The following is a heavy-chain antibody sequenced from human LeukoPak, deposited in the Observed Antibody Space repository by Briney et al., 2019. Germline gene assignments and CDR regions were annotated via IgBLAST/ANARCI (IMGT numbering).Heavy chain of an antibody. CDR2: INHSGST. J-gene: IGHJ4*02. CDR1: GGFFCGYH. CDR3: ASVRIAASASFDS. D-gene: IGHD6-13*01. V-gene: IGHV4-34*01. Sequence: PSETLSLTCSVYGGFFCGYHWSWLRQPPGKGLEWIGEINHSGSTHSNPSLKSRVTISVDTSKNQFSLKLSSVTAADTAVSYCASVRIAASASFDSWGQGTLVTVSS.